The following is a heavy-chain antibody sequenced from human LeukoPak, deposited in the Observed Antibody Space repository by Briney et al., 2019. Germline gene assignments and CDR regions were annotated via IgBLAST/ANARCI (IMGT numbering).Heavy chain of an antibody. CDR1: GHTFTSYG. D-gene: IGHD6-19*01. CDR2: ISAYNGNT. V-gene: IGHV1-18*04. CDR3: ARDLRVSRVAVAGMGDSY. J-gene: IGHJ4*02. Sequence: ASVKVSCKASGHTFTSYGVSWVRQAPGQGLEWMGWISAYNGNTNYAQKLQGRVTMTTDTSTSTAYMELRRLRSDDTAVYYCARDLRVSRVAVAGMGDSYWGQGTLVTVSS.